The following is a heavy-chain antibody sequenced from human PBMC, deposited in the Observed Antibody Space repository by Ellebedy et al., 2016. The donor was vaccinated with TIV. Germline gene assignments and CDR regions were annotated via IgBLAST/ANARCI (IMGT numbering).Heavy chain of an antibody. Sequence: GESLKISCAGSGFTFNSYSMNWVRQAPGKGLEWISYISKSDTTYYADSVRGRFTISRDNAKNSLYLQMNSMRDEDTAVYYCARDEAEVGATFFGYWGQGTLVTVSS. CDR3: ARDEAEVGATFFGY. CDR1: GFTFNSYS. CDR2: ISKSDTT. J-gene: IGHJ4*02. V-gene: IGHV3-48*02. D-gene: IGHD1-26*01.